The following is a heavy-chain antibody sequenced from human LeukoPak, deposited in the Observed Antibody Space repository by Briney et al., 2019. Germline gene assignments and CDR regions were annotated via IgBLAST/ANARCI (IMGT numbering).Heavy chain of an antibody. CDR2: IYTSGST. J-gene: IGHJ3*02. CDR1: GGSFSGYY. D-gene: IGHD3-22*01. V-gene: IGHV4-59*10. CDR3: AKYGVTMIVVAGGTDAFDI. Sequence: SETLSLTCAVYGGSFSGYYWSWIRQPAGKGLEWIGRIYTSGSTTYNPSLKSRVTMSVDTSKNLFSLKLSSVSAADTAVYYCAKYGVTMIVVAGGTDAFDIWGQGTMVTVSS.